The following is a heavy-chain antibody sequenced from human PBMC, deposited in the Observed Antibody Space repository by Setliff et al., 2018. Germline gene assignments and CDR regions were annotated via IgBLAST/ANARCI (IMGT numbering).Heavy chain of an antibody. J-gene: IGHJ4*02. CDR1: GYSISSGYY. CDR2: IRGKPSSGTT. D-gene: IGHD6-19*01. CDR3: TRASSIAVAGSSI. Sequence: LSLTCAVSGYSISSGYYWGWIRQAPGKGLEWVGFIRGKPSSGTTEYAASVKGRFTISRDDSKSIAYLQMSSLKTEDTALYYCTRASSIAVAGSSIWGQGTLVTVSS. V-gene: IGHV3-49*03.